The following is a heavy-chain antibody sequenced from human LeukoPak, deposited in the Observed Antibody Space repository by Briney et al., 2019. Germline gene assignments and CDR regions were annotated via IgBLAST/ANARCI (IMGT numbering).Heavy chain of an antibody. V-gene: IGHV4-61*02. J-gene: IGHJ4*02. CDR3: ARPFNAVAATDADY. CDR1: GGSISGGSYY. CDR2: IYTSGST. D-gene: IGHD6-19*01. Sequence: SETLSLTCTVSGGSISGGSYYWSWIRQPAGKGLEWIGRIYTSGSTNYNPSLKSRVTISVDTSISTAYMELSSLRSDDTAVYYCARPFNAVAATDADYWGQGTLVTVSS.